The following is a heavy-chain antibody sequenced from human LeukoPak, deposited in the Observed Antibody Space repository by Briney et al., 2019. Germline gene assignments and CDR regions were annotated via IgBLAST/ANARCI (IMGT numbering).Heavy chain of an antibody. V-gene: IGHV4-59*08. Sequence: SETLSLTCTVSGGSISGYYWTWIRQPPGKGLEWLGYIHYSGTTSHNPSLKSRVSISVDTSKNQFSLKVSSVTAADTAVYYCARLKGEASVTERFDYWGEGTLVTVSS. D-gene: IGHD3-16*01. CDR1: GGSISGYY. J-gene: IGHJ4*02. CDR2: IHYSGTT. CDR3: ARLKGEASVTERFDY.